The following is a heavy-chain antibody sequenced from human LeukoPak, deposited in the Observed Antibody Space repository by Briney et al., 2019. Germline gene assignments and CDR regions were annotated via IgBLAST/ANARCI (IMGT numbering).Heavy chain of an antibody. CDR3: ARDQIMDQLLYGDHYYGMDV. J-gene: IGHJ6*02. V-gene: IGHV1-18*01. D-gene: IGHD2-2*02. Sequence: ASVKVSCKASGYTFTSYGISWVRQAPGQGLEWMGWISAYNGNTNYAQKLQGRVTMTTDTSTSTAYMELRSLRSDDTAVYYCARDQIMDQLLYGDHYYGMDVWGQGTTVTVSS. CDR1: GYTFTSYG. CDR2: ISAYNGNT.